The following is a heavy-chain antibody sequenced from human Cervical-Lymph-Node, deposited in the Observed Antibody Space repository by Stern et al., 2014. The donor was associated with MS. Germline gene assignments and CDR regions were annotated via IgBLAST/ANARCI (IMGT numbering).Heavy chain of an antibody. J-gene: IGHJ6*02. D-gene: IGHD5-18*01. V-gene: IGHV1-69*01. CDR2: AIAIFGKA. CDR1: GGTFSSYA. Sequence: QVQLVQSGAEVKKPGSSVKVSCKASGGTFSSYAISWARQAPGQGLEWLGGAIAIFGKANYAQKVQGRVTITADESTSTAYMELSSLRSENTAVYYCATSNRGYSYGPYYYYYGMDVWGQGTTVTVSS. CDR3: ATSNRGYSYGPYYYYYGMDV.